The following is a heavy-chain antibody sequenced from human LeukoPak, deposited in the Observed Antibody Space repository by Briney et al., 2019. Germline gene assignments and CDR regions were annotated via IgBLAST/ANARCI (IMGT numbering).Heavy chain of an antibody. CDR1: GVTFSDYY. CDR2: ISSSGSTI. CDR3: ASYSGSYPYNWFDP. Sequence: PGGSLRLSCAASGVTFSDYYMSWLRQAPGKGLEWVSYISSSGSTIYYADSVKGRFTISRDNAKNSLYLQMNSLRAEDTAVYYCASYSGSYPYNWFDPWGQGTLVTVSS. J-gene: IGHJ5*02. D-gene: IGHD1-26*01. V-gene: IGHV3-11*04.